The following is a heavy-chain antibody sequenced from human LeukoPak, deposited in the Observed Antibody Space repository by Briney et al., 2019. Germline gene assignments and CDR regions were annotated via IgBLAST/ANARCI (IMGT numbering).Heavy chain of an antibody. J-gene: IGHJ4*02. CDR2: ISYDGSNK. CDR3: ARDMGVLLWFGELFTFDY. D-gene: IGHD3-10*01. V-gene: IGHV3-30-3*01. CDR1: GFTFSSYA. Sequence: GGSLRLSCAASGFTFSSYAMHWVRQAPGKGLEWVAVISYDGSNKYYADSVKGRFTISRDNSKNTLYLQMNSLRAEDTAVYYCARDMGVLLWFGELFTFDYWGQGTPVTVSS.